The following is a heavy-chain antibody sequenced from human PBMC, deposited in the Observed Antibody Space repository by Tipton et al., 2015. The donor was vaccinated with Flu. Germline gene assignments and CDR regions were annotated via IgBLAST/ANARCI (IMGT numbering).Heavy chain of an antibody. CDR2: VYTTGNT. V-gene: IGHV4-4*07. CDR3: ARDRHYYDPSGFHSYFDS. J-gene: IGHJ4*02. D-gene: IGHD3-22*01. Sequence: TLSLTCTVSTASIGNYYWSWIRQSAGKGLEWIGHVYTTGNTIYNPSLKSRVTMSVDMSTSQISLKLTSVTAADTAVYYCARDRHYYDPSGFHSYFDSWGQGTLVTVSS. CDR1: TASIGNYY.